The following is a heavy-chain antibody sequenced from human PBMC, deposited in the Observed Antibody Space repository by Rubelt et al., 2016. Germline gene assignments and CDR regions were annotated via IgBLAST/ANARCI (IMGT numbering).Heavy chain of an antibody. Sequence: QVQLVQSGAEVKKPGASVKVSCKASGYTFTSYGISWVRQAPGQGLEWMGWISAYNGNTNYEQKLQGRVTMTTETATSTAYMGLRSLRSDDTAVYYCARVEYYYDSSGYSDYWGQGTLVTVSS. D-gene: IGHD3-22*01. CDR3: ARVEYYYDSSGYSDY. CDR1: GYTFTSYG. CDR2: ISAYNGNT. V-gene: IGHV1-18*01. J-gene: IGHJ4*02.